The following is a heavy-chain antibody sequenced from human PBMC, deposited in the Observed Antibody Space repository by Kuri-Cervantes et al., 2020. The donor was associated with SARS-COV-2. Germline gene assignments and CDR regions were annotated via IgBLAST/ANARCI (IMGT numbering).Heavy chain of an antibody. CDR1: GFTFSSYA. CDR2: IKQDGSEK. V-gene: IGHV3-7*01. J-gene: IGHJ6*02. CDR3: ARDGAGYSYGSPIYGMDV. Sequence: GGSLRLSCAASGFTFSSYAMHWVRQAPGKGLEWVANIKQDGSEKYYVDSVKGRFTISRDNAKNSLYLQMNSLRAEDTAVYYCARDGAGYSYGSPIYGMDVWGQGTTVTVSS. D-gene: IGHD5-18*01.